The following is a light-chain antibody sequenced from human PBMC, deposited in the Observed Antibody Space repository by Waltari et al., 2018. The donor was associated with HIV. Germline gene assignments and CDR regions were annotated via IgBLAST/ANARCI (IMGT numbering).Light chain of an antibody. CDR1: SSAVGGYNN. V-gene: IGLV2-8*01. CDR2: EVS. J-gene: IGLJ2*01. Sequence: QPALTQPPSASGSPGQPVTIPCTGTSSAVGGYNNVPWYQQHPGKAPKLIIYEVSKRPSGVPDRFSGSRSGNTASLPVSGLQAEYEADYYCSSYAGSNNGVFGGGTKLTVL. CDR3: SSYAGSNNGV.